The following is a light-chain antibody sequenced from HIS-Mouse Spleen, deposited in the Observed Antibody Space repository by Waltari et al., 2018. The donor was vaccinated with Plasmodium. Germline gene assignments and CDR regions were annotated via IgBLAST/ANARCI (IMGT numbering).Light chain of an antibody. V-gene: IGLV3-25*03. J-gene: IGLJ2*01. CDR3: QSADSSGTYQV. Sequence: SYELTQPPSVSVSPGQTARITCSGDALPTQYAYWYQQKPVQAPVLVIYKDSERPSGIPERFSGSSSGTTVTLTISGVQAEDEADYYCQSADSSGTYQVFGGGTKLTVL. CDR1: ALPTQY. CDR2: KDS.